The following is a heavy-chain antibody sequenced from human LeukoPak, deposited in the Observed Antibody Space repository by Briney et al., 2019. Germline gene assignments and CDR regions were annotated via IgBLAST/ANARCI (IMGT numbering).Heavy chain of an antibody. CDR3: ARLFLGYESYYYYYYMDV. CDR1: GYTFTGYY. CDR2: INPNSGGT. J-gene: IGHJ6*03. D-gene: IGHD5-12*01. Sequence: ASVKVSCKASGYTFTGYYMHWVRQAPGQGLEWMGWINPNSGGTNYAQKFQGRVTMTRDTSISTAYMELSRLRSDDTAVYYCARLFLGYESYYYYYYMDVWGKGTTVTVSS. V-gene: IGHV1-2*02.